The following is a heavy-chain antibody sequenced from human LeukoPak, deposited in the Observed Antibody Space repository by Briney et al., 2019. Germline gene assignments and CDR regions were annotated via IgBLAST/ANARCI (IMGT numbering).Heavy chain of an antibody. D-gene: IGHD4-17*01. Sequence: SVKVSCKASGGTFSIYAISWVRQAPGQGLEWMGGIIPIFGTANYAQKFQGRVTITADKSTSTAYMELSSLRSEDTAVYYCARDRGETVTTNWFDPWGQGTLVTVSS. J-gene: IGHJ5*02. V-gene: IGHV1-69*06. CDR3: ARDRGETVTTNWFDP. CDR2: IIPIFGTA. CDR1: GGTFSIYA.